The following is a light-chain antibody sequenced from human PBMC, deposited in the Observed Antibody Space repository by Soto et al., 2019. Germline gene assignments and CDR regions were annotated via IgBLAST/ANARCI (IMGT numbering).Light chain of an antibody. CDR3: QQYNNWPLT. CDR1: QSVSSN. CDR2: GAS. V-gene: IGKV3-15*01. J-gene: IGKJ4*01. Sequence: EIVMTQSPATLSVSPGERATLSCRASQSVSSNLAWYQQKPGQAPRLLIYGASTRATGIPARFSGSGSGPECTLTIGSLQSEDFAVHSCQQYNNWPLTFGGGTKVEIK.